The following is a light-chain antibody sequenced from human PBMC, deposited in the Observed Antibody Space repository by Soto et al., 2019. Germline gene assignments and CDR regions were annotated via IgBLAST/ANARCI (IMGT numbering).Light chain of an antibody. V-gene: IGLV2-23*02. J-gene: IGLJ1*01. CDR3: CSYTRSGSFV. Sequence: QSVLTQPASVSGSPGQAIAVSWTVTSSDVGIYNLVSWYQHFPGKAPKLMIYEVNKRPSGVSNRFSGSKSGSTAALTISGLQADDEADCYCCSYTRSGSFVFGTGTKVTVL. CDR1: SSDVGIYNL. CDR2: EVN.